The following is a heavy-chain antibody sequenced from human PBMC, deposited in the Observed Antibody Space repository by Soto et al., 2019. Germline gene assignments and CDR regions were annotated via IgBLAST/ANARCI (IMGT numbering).Heavy chain of an antibody. Sequence: SETLSLTCTVCGGSISSYYWSWIRQPPGKGLEWIGYIYYSGSTNYNPSLKSRVTISVDTSKNQFSLKLSSVTASDTAVYYCARLILGVVSVTEKYSSYMDAWCKDTTLTVSS. CDR2: IYYSGST. CDR3: ARLILGVVSVTEKYSSYMDA. J-gene: IGHJ6*03. V-gene: IGHV4-59*08. CDR1: GGSISSYY. D-gene: IGHD2-15*01.